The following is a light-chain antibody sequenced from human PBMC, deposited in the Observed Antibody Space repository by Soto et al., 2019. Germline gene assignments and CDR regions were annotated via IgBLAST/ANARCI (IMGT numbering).Light chain of an antibody. CDR1: QSVLYSSNNENY. CDR3: QQCYTTPPT. Sequence: DIVMTQSPDSLAVSLGERATINCKSSQSVLYSSNNENYLAWYQQKPGQPPKLLIYWASTRESGVPDRFSGSGSGTDFTLTISSLQAEDVAVYYCQQCYTTPPTFGQGTKLEIK. CDR2: WAS. V-gene: IGKV4-1*01. J-gene: IGKJ2*01.